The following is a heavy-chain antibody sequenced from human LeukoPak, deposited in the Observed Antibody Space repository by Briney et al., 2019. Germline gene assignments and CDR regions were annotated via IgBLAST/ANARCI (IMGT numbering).Heavy chain of an antibody. CDR1: GFTFSTYA. Sequence: GGSLRLSCAASGFTFSTYAMSWVRQAPGKGLEWVANIKQDGSEKYYVDSVKGRFTISRDNAKSSLYLQMNSLRAEDTAVYYCARRRYSGSSQHFDYWGQGTLVTVSS. J-gene: IGHJ4*02. CDR3: ARRRYSGSSQHFDY. D-gene: IGHD1-26*01. CDR2: IKQDGSEK. V-gene: IGHV3-7*01.